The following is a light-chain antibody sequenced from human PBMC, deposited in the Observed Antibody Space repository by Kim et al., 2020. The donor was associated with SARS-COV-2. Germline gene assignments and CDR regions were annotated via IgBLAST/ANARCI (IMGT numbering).Light chain of an antibody. CDR3: QAWDSSNWV. CDR2: RDS. J-gene: IGLJ3*02. V-gene: IGLV3-1*01. Sequence: SYELTQPPSVSVSPGQTASITCSGDKLGDKYACWYQQKPGQSPVLVIYRDSKRPSGIPERFSGSNSGNTATLTISGTQAMDEADYYCQAWDSSNWVFGGGTKLTVL. CDR1: KLGDKY.